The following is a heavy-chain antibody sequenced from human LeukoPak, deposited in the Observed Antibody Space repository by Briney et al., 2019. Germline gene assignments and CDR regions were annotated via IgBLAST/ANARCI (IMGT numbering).Heavy chain of an antibody. J-gene: IGHJ6*04. CDR2: IYTSGST. CDR3: ARDGQWPGMDV. V-gene: IGHV4-4*07. D-gene: IGHD6-19*01. Sequence: SETLSLTCTVSGGSISRYYWSWLRQPAGKGLEWIGRIYTSGSTNYNPSLKSRVTMSVDTSKNQFSLKLSSVTAADTAVYYCARDGQWPGMDVWGKGTTVTVSS. CDR1: GGSISRYY.